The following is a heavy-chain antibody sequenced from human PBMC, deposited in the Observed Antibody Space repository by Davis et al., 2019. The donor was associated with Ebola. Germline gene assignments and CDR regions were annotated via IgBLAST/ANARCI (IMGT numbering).Heavy chain of an antibody. D-gene: IGHD5-18*01. CDR2: IIPILGIA. V-gene: IGHV1-69*04. Sequence: SVKVSCKASGYTFTSYGISWVRQAPGQGLEWMGRIIPILGIANYAQKFQGRVTLTADTSTSTAYMELSSLRSEDTAVYYCARGARGAMGYYYYYGMDVWGQGTTVTVSS. CDR1: GYTFTSYG. CDR3: ARGARGAMGYYYYYGMDV. J-gene: IGHJ6*02.